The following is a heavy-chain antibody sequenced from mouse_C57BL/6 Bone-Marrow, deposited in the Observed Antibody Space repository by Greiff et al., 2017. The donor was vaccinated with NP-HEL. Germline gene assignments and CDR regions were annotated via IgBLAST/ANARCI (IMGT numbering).Heavy chain of an antibody. J-gene: IGHJ4*01. Sequence: EVKVVESGGGLVKPGGSLKLSCAASGFTFSSYAMSWVRQTPEKRLEWVATISDGGSYTYYPDNVKGRFTISRDNAKNNLYLQMSHLKSEDTAMYYCARDLYYGSSYDYAMDYWGQGTSVTVSS. CDR3: ARDLYYGSSYDYAMDY. CDR2: ISDGGSYT. D-gene: IGHD1-1*01. V-gene: IGHV5-4*01. CDR1: GFTFSSYA.